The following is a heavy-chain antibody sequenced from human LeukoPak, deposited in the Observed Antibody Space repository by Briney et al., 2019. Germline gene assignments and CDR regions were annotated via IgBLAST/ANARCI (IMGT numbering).Heavy chain of an antibody. J-gene: IGHJ2*01. Sequence: KASATLSLTCTISGGSIFSYYWSWIRQPPGKELEWIGYVYSSGATYYNPSLESRFTISVDTSRKQFSLRLNSVTAADTAVYYCARERGYSGSGSRYFDLWGRGTLVTVSS. CDR2: VYSSGAT. D-gene: IGHD3-10*01. CDR1: GGSIFSYY. V-gene: IGHV4-59*01. CDR3: ARERGYSGSGSRYFDL.